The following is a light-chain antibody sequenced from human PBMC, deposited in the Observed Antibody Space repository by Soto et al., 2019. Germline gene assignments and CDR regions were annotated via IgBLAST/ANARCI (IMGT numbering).Light chain of an antibody. Sequence: QSALTQPPSASGSPGQSVTISCTGTSSDVGAYKYVSWYQQDPGKAPKLMIYEVSKRPSGVPDRFSGSKSGNTASLTVSGLQDEAESDYHCYAYVGSGLWVFGGGTKLTVL. CDR1: SSDVGAYKY. J-gene: IGLJ3*02. V-gene: IGLV2-8*01. CDR3: YAYVGSGLWV. CDR2: EVS.